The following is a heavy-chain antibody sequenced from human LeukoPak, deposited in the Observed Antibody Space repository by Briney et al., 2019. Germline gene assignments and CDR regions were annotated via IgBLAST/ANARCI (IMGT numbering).Heavy chain of an antibody. Sequence: AGSLRLSCAASRFTFGTYGMHWFRQAPGKGLEWVSFIQHAASYQFYADSVKGRVTISTDNSKNTLYLQMNSLSAEDTAMYYCATEKQGVGSTFSSWGQGTLVTVSS. CDR3: ATEKQGVGSTFSS. D-gene: IGHD1-26*01. V-gene: IGHV3-30*02. CDR1: RFTFGTYG. CDR2: IQHAASYQ. J-gene: IGHJ5*02.